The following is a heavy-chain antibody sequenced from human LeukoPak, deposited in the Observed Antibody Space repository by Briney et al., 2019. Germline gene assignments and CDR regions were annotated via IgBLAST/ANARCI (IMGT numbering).Heavy chain of an antibody. CDR2: IYYSGST. D-gene: IGHD3-22*01. CDR1: GGSFSLYY. J-gene: IGHJ3*02. Sequence: SETLSLTCAVYGGSFSLYYWTWIRQPPGKGLEWIGSIYYSGSTYYNPSLKSRVTISVDTSKNQFSLKLSSVTAADTAVYYCARYQGGGGYYYADAFDIWGQGTMVTVSS. V-gene: IGHV4-34*01. CDR3: ARYQGGGGYYYADAFDI.